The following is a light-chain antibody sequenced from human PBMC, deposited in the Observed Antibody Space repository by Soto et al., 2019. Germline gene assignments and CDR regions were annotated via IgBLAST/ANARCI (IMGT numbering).Light chain of an antibody. CDR1: PTISTW. V-gene: IGKV1-5*03. CDR3: KQYSTYPLI. J-gene: IGKJ4*01. Sequence: DIPMSQSPSTLSASVGDSVTITCRASPTISTWLAWYQQKPGKPPILLIYKASSLEGGVPSRFRGSGSGTEFTLSSSGLQPADSAIYYCKQYSTYPLIFGGGTKVEIK. CDR2: KAS.